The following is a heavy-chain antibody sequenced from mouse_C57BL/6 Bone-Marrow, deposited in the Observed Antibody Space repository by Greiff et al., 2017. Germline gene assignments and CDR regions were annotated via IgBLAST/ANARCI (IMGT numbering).Heavy chain of an antibody. CDR3: AREREYYGYFDY. J-gene: IGHJ2*01. CDR2: ISDGGSYT. D-gene: IGHD1-1*01. V-gene: IGHV5-4*01. CDR1: GFTFSSYA. Sequence: EVKVVESGGGLVKPGGSLKLSCAASGFTFSSYAMSWVRQTPEKRLEWVATISDGGSYTYYPDNGKGRFTISRDNAKNNLYLQMSHLKSEDTAMYYCAREREYYGYFDYWGQGTTLTVSS.